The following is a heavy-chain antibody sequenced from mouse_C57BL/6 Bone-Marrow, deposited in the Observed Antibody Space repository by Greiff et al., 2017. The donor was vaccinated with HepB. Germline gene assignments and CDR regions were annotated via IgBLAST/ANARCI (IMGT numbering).Heavy chain of an antibody. V-gene: IGHV3-6*01. D-gene: IGHD3-3*01. CDR3: ARGLGYAMDY. Sequence: ESGPGLVKPSQSLSLTCSVTGYSITSGYYWNWIRQFPGNKLEWIGYISYDGSNNYNPSLKNRISITRDTSKNQFFLKLNSVTTEDTATYYCARGLGYAMDYWGQGTSVTVSS. J-gene: IGHJ4*01. CDR2: ISYDGSN. CDR1: GYSITSGYY.